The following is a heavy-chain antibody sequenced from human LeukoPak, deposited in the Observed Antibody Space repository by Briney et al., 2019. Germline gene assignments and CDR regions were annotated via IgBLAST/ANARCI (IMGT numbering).Heavy chain of an antibody. Sequence: TGGSLRLSCAASGFTFSSYGMHWVRQAPGKGLEWVAVISKDGSNKYYADSVKGRFTIARDNSKNTPYLQMNSLRADDTAVYYCAKDGGTMVRGVMDYWGQGTLVTVSS. V-gene: IGHV3-30*18. CDR3: AKDGGTMVRGVMDY. CDR1: GFTFSSYG. D-gene: IGHD3-10*01. CDR2: ISKDGSNK. J-gene: IGHJ4*02.